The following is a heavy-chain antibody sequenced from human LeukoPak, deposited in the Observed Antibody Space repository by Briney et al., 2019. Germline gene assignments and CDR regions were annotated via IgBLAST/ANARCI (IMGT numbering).Heavy chain of an antibody. CDR3: ARGGGLGLRY. CDR2: INHSGST. CDR1: GGSFSGYY. Sequence: SETLSLTCAVYGGSFSGYYWSWIRQPPGKGLEWIGEINHSGSTNYNPSLKSRVTISVDKPKNQFSLKLSSVTAADTAVYYCARGGGLGLRYWGQGTLVTVSS. J-gene: IGHJ4*02. D-gene: IGHD3-16*01. V-gene: IGHV4-34*01.